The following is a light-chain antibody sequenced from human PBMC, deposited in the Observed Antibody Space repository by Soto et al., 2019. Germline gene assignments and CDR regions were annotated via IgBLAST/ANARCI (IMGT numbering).Light chain of an antibody. CDR1: QSVSSN. CDR2: GAS. V-gene: IGKV3-15*01. CDR3: QQYNNWTWT. J-gene: IGKJ1*01. Sequence: EIVMTQSPATLSVSPGERGTLSCRASQSVSSNLACYQQKPGQDPRLLIYGASTRATGIQARFSGSRSGTEFTLTISSLQSEDFAVYYCQQYNNWTWTFGQGTKVEIK.